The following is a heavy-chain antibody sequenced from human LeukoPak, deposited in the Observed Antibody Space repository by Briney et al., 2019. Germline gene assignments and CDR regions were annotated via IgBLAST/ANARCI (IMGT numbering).Heavy chain of an antibody. J-gene: IGHJ4*02. CDR3: ARDSSGYQ. CDR1: GFTFSTYW. V-gene: IGHV3-7*01. CDR2: IKEDGSEK. D-gene: IGHD3-22*01. Sequence: GGSLRLSCAASGFTFSTYWMSWVRQAPGKGLEWVANIKEDGSEKYYGASVKGRFTISRDNAKNSLYLQMNSLRAEDTAVYYCARDSSGYQWGQGTLVTVSS.